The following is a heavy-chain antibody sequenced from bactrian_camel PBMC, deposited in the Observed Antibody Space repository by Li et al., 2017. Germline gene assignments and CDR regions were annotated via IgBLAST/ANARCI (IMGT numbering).Heavy chain of an antibody. V-gene: IGHV3S42*01. CDR2: INSGGGSE. CDR1: GFTFSSYA. CDR3: ATDLNWQNY. Sequence: VQLVESGGGLVQPGGSLRLSCAASGFTFSSYAMSWVRQAPGKGLERVSAINSGGGSEVYADSVKGRFTISRDNAKTTLYLQMNSLKSEDTALYYCATDLNWQNYWGQGTQVT. D-gene: IGHD7*01. J-gene: IGHJ4*01.